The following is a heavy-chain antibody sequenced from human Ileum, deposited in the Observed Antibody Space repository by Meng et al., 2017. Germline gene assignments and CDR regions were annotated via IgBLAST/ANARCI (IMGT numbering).Heavy chain of an antibody. Sequence: LVESGGGSVKPGGSLRLSGAASGFPFSDYYMSWVRQAPGKGLEWVSYVTRSGDTTYYADSVKGRFTISRDNAKNSLYLQMNSLRAEDTAVYYCARPQYTYGRDPFEHWGQGALVTVSS. V-gene: IGHV3-11*01. CDR2: VTRSGDTT. CDR3: ARPQYTYGRDPFEH. D-gene: IGHD2-2*02. CDR1: GFPFSDYY. J-gene: IGHJ4*02.